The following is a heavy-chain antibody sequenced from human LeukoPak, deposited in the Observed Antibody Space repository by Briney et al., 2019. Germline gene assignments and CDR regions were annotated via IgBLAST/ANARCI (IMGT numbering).Heavy chain of an antibody. V-gene: IGHV1-18*01. CDR1: GYTFTSYG. D-gene: IGHD5-18*01. J-gene: IGHJ6*03. CDR2: ISAYNGNT. CDR3: ARDRDSSNYYYYYMDV. Sequence: ASVKVSCKASGYTFTSYGISWVRQAPGQGLEWMGWISAYNGNTNYAQKLQGRVTMTTDTSTSTAYMELRSLRSEDTAVYYCARDRDSSNYYYYYMDVWGKGTTVTVSS.